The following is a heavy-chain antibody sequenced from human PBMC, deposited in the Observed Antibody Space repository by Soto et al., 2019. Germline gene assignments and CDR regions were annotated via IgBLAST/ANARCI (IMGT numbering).Heavy chain of an antibody. J-gene: IGHJ4*02. CDR2: IKSKADGGAR. D-gene: IGHD1-1*01. CDR3: VEGWNDF. Sequence: EVQMVQSGGDLVKHGGSLRISCVTSGFMFSSAWMSWVRQAPGKGLEWVARIKSKADGGARDYAAPVKGRFTISRDDSKNTVYLQMNSLRAEDTAVYYCVEGWNDFWGQGTLVTVSS. V-gene: IGHV3-15*01. CDR1: GFMFSSAW.